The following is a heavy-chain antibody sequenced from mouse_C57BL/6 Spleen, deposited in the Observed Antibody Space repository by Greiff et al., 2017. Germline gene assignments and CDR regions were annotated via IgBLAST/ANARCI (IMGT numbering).Heavy chain of an antibody. CDR2: IYPGDGDT. J-gene: IGHJ3*01. Sequence: QVHVKQSGAELVKPGASVKISCKASGYAFSSYWMNWVKQRPGKGLEWIGQIYPGDGDTNYNGKVKGKATLTADKSSSTAYMQLSSLTSEDSAVYFCARQAPYYGKEAWFAYWGQGTLVTVSA. CDR1: GYAFSSYW. V-gene: IGHV1-80*01. D-gene: IGHD1-1*01. CDR3: ARQAPYYGKEAWFAY.